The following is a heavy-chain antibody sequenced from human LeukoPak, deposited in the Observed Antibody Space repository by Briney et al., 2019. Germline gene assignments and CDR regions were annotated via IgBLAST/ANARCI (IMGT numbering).Heavy chain of an antibody. J-gene: IGHJ4*02. CDR3: ALVTTSKTAPFDY. V-gene: IGHV1-69*02. CDR1: GGTFSSDT. Sequence: GASVKVSCKASGGTFSSDTISWVRQAPGQGLEWMGRIIPILGIANYAQKFQGRVTITADKSTSTAYMELSSLRSEDTAVYYCALVTTSKTAPFDYWGQGTLVTVSS. D-gene: IGHD4-17*01. CDR2: IIPILGIA.